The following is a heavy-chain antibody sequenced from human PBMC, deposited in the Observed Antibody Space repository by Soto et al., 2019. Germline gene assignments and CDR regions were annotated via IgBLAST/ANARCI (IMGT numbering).Heavy chain of an antibody. D-gene: IGHD2-2*01. CDR1: GYSFNSVHF. J-gene: IGHJ6*02. Sequence: SETLSLTCVVSGYSFNSVHFWGWIRQPPGKGLQWIGSLSQNGGTYRNPSLRSPVTLSVDRSKNQFSLKLTSVTAADAAVDSFAAATLPGARFYGMDVWGEGSTVTV. CDR2: LSQNGGT. CDR3: AAATLPGARFYGMDV. V-gene: IGHV4-38-2*01.